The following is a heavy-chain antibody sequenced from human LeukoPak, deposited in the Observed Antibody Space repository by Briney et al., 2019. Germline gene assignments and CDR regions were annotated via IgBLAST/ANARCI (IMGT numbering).Heavy chain of an antibody. CDR2: IWYDGSNK. Sequence: GGSLRLSCAASGFTFTTSPLHWVRQAPGKGLEWVAVIWYDGSNKYYADSVKGRFTISRDNSKNTLYLQMNSLRAEDTAVYYCARDLRDFWSGYLDYWGQGTLVTVSS. J-gene: IGHJ4*02. D-gene: IGHD3-3*01. CDR1: GFTFTTSP. V-gene: IGHV3-33*08. CDR3: ARDLRDFWSGYLDY.